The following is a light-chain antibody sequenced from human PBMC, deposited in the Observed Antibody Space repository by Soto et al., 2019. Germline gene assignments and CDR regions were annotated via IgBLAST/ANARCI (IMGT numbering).Light chain of an antibody. CDR3: QQYSTYPLT. J-gene: IGKJ4*01. Sequence: EIVLTQSPGTLSLSPGGRATLSCRASQSVSSSYLAWYQQKPGQAPRLLIYGASSRATGIPDRFSGGGSGTEFTLTISSLQPDDFATYYCQQYSTYPLTFGGGTKVDIK. CDR2: GAS. CDR1: QSVSSSY. V-gene: IGKV3-20*01.